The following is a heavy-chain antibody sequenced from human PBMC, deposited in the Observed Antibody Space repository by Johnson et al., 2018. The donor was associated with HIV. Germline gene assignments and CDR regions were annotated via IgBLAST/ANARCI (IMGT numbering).Heavy chain of an antibody. CDR1: GFTFNYYP. CDR3: ARGPLPSGWLKDAFDI. J-gene: IGHJ3*02. V-gene: IGHV3-23*04. CDR2: ISGSGGST. D-gene: IGHD6-19*01. Sequence: EVHLVESGGGLVQPGGSLRLSCAASGFTFNYYPIHWVRLAPGKGLEWVSAISGSGGSTYYADSVKGRLTISRDNSKNKVYLQMNSLRVEDTAVYSCARGPLPSGWLKDAFDIWGQGTMVTVFS.